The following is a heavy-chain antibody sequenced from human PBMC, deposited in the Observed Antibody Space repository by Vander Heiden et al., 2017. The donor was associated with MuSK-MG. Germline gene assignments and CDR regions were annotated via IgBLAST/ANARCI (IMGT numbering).Heavy chain of an antibody. J-gene: IGHJ4*02. CDR2: ISGDGGST. CDR1: GFTFDDYA. CDR3: ASLRADSSSGMDLALDY. D-gene: IGHD6-13*01. V-gene: IGHV3-43*02. Sequence: EVQLVESGGGVVQPGGSLRLSCAASGFTFDDYAMHWVRQAPGKGLEWVSLISGDGGSTYYADSGKGRVTISRDNSKNSLYLQMNSLRTEETALYYCASLRADSSSGMDLALDYRGQGTLVTVSS.